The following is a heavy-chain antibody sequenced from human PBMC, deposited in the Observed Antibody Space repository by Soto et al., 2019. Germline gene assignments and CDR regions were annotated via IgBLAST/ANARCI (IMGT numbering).Heavy chain of an antibody. D-gene: IGHD6-25*01. CDR3: AKDRWGSIATGSPFES. V-gene: IGHV3-23*01. Sequence: GGSLRLSCAASGFTFSHYAMNWVRQAPGKGLEWVSGISDTGGSTYYGDSVRGRFTISRDNSKNTLYLQMISLRAEDTAVYFCAKDRWGSIATGSPFESWGQGVLVTVSS. CDR1: GFTFSHYA. CDR2: ISDTGGST. J-gene: IGHJ4*02.